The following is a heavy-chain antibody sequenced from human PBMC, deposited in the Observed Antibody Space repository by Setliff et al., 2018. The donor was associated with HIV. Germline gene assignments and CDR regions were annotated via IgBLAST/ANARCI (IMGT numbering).Heavy chain of an antibody. J-gene: IGHJ3*01. Sequence: ESLKISCQGSGYIFTGYWVGWVRQMAGKGLEWMGMVHPVDSDVRYSPSFEGQVTISADKSTSTAYLQWTGLKASATAMYYCARIGDTSGYYFYIFDLWGQGTMVTV. V-gene: IGHV5-51*01. CDR1: GYIFTGYW. CDR2: VHPVDSDV. D-gene: IGHD3-22*01. CDR3: ARIGDTSGYYFYIFDL.